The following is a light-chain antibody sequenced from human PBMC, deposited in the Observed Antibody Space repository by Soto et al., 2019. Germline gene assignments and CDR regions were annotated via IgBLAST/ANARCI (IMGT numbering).Light chain of an antibody. CDR1: QSVNSN. CDR3: QQYNYRPPFA. Sequence: EIVMTQSPATLSVSPGERATLSCRASQSVNSNLAWYQQKPGQAPRLLIYGASTRATGIPARFSGSGSGTVCTLTISSLQSEDFAVYYWQQYNYRPPFAFGQGTKLEVK. CDR2: GAS. V-gene: IGKV3-15*01. J-gene: IGKJ2*01.